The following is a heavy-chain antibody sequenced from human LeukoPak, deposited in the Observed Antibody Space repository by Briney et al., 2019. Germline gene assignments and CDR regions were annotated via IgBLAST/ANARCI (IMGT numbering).Heavy chain of an antibody. CDR2: IYYSGST. Sequence: SETLSLTRTVSGGSISSSSYYWGWIRQPPGKGLEWIVTIYYSGSTYYNQSLKSRVTISVDTSRNQFSLKLTSVTAADTAMYYCARMKGVVVIPTARPTFYFDYWGQGTLVTVSS. D-gene: IGHD2-2*01. V-gene: IGHV4-39*01. J-gene: IGHJ4*02. CDR1: GGSISSSSYY. CDR3: ARMKGVVVIPTARPTFYFDY.